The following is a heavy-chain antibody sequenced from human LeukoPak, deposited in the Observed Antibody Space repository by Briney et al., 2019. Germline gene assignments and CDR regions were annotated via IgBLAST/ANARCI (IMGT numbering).Heavy chain of an antibody. D-gene: IGHD6-6*01. CDR3: ATDRMYSSSSEGLKTYYYYMDV. CDR2: FDPEDGEA. J-gene: IGHJ6*03. Sequence: GASVKVSCKVSGYTLTELSMHWVRQAPGKGLEWMGGFDPEDGEAIYAQKFQGRVTMTEDTSTDTAYMELSSLRSEDTAVYYCATDRMYSSSSEGLKTYYYYMDVWGKGTTVTVSS. V-gene: IGHV1-24*01. CDR1: GYTLTELS.